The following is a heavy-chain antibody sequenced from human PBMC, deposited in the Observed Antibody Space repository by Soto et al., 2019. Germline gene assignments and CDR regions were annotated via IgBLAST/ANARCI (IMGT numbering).Heavy chain of an antibody. D-gene: IGHD2-21*02. CDR2: MYNTGST. Sequence: QVQLQESGPGLVKPSETLSLTCTVSGGTISRYYWSWIRQPPGKGLEWIGYMYNTGSTVYNPSFNSRGTISVDTSKNPFSLKLNSVTAADTAVYYCARDLWGYCGTDCYPLDVWGQGTTVTVSS. CDR1: GGTISRYY. CDR3: ARDLWGYCGTDCYPLDV. V-gene: IGHV4-59*01. J-gene: IGHJ6*02.